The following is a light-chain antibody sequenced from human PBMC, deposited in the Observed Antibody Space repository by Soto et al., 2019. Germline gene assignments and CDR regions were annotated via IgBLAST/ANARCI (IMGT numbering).Light chain of an antibody. V-gene: IGKV3-11*01. CDR1: QSVSSY. CDR3: QQRSNWIT. CDR2: DES. Sequence: EIVLTQSPATLSLSPGERATLSCRASQSVSSYLAWYQQKPGQAPRLLIYDESNRATGISARFIDSGSGTDYPLTISRLEAEDFAVYCCQQRSNWITFGQGTRLEIE. J-gene: IGKJ5*01.